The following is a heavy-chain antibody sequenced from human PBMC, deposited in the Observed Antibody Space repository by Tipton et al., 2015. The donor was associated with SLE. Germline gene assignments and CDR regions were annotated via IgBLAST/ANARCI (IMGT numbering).Heavy chain of an antibody. CDR2: IYYSGSA. D-gene: IGHD1-14*01. V-gene: IGHV4-39*01. CDR3: ATLVLARTFNYFDY. Sequence: TLSLTCTVSGGSISSHYWGWIRQPPGKGLEWIGSIYYSGSAYYNPSLKSRVTISVDTSKNQFSLKLSSVTAADTAVYYCATLVLARTFNYFDYWGQGTLVTVSS. J-gene: IGHJ4*02. CDR1: GGSISSHY.